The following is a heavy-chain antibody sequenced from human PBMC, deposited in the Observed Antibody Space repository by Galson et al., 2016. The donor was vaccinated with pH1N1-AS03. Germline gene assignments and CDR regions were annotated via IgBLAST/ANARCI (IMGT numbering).Heavy chain of an antibody. J-gene: IGHJ1*01. CDR1: GFTFSSFS. CDR2: LSGRGGNT. V-gene: IGHV3-23*01. D-gene: IGHD2-2*01. Sequence: SLRLSCAASGFTFSSFSMSWVRRAPGKGLEWVSALSGRGGNTFYADSVKGRFTISRDNSKNTLYLQMNSLRAEDTAIYYCAKESDCGSPSGYPGGSFQHWGQGTLLTVSS. CDR3: AKESDCGSPSGYPGGSFQH.